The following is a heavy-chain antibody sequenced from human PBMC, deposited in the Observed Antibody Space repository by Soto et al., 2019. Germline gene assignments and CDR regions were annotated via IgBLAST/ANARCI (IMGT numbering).Heavy chain of an antibody. CDR1: GESISRRNW. Sequence: QVQLQESGPGLVKPSGTLSLSCAVSGESISRRNWWSWVRQSPGQVLEWIGEIHPSGSTNSHLSLKSRVTISIYKSNNHFSLCRTSVPAADTAVYYCARATAVADAIVYGLDFWGPATGATVSS. J-gene: IGHJ6*02. CDR3: ARATAVADAIVYGLDF. CDR2: IHPSGST. D-gene: IGHD2-21*02. V-gene: IGHV4-4*02.